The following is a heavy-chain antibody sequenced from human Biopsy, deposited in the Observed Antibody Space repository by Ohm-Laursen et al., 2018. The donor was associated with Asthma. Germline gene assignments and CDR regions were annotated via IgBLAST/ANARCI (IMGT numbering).Heavy chain of an antibody. V-gene: IGHV1-69*01. CDR3: ARKAGSCISRTCYSLDF. CDR1: GGTFNTYV. CDR2: INSVFGTT. D-gene: IGHD2-2*01. Sequence: GPSVKASCKSLGGTFNTYVIGWVRQAPGQGLEWIGGINSVFGTTTYPQKFQDRVTITADDSTSTVYMELSSLRSEDTAVYYCARKAGSCISRTCYSLDFWGQGTLVTVSS. J-gene: IGHJ4*02.